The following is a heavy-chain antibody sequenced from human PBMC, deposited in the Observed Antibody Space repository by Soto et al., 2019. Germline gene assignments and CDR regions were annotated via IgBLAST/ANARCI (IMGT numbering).Heavy chain of an antibody. J-gene: IGHJ4*02. Sequence: EVQLVQSGAEVKKPGESLKISCKASGYTFTTSWIDWVRQMSGKGLAWMGIIYPGDSDTRYSPSFQGQVSISADKSINTAYLQWSSLKASDTAIYYCARQGEDCSGDNCFTDSWGQVTLVSVSS. CDR1: GYTFTTSW. V-gene: IGHV5-51*01. CDR2: IYPGDSDT. D-gene: IGHD2-15*01. CDR3: ARQGEDCSGDNCFTDS.